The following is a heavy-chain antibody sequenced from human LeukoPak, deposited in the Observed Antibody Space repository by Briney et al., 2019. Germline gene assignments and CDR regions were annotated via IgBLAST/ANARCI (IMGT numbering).Heavy chain of an antibody. J-gene: IGHJ4*02. D-gene: IGHD5-18*01. Sequence: SETLSLTCSVSGGSITDHYWSWIRQPPGKELEYIGYIYHSVRTYYNPSLQSRVTISIDTSRNQFSLRLTFVTAADTAVYFCARDRGSYGIDFWGQGTLVTVSS. CDR1: GGSITDHY. V-gene: IGHV4-59*11. CDR3: ARDRGSYGIDF. CDR2: IYHSVRT.